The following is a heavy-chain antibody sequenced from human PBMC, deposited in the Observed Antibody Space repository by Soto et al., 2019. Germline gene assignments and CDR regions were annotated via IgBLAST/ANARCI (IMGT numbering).Heavy chain of an antibody. Sequence: SVKVSCKASGGTFSSYAISWVRQAPGQGLEWMGGIIPIFGTANYAQKFQGRVTITADESTSTAYMELSSLRSEDTAVYYCARDRLFDTMIVAHYGMDVWGQGTTVTVSS. V-gene: IGHV1-69*13. CDR3: ARDRLFDTMIVAHYGMDV. CDR2: IIPIFGTA. CDR1: GGTFSSYA. D-gene: IGHD3-22*01. J-gene: IGHJ6*02.